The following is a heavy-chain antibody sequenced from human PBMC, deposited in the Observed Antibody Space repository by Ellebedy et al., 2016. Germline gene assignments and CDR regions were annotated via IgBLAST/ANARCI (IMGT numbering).Heavy chain of an antibody. V-gene: IGHV3-23*01. D-gene: IGHD6-19*01. Sequence: GGSLRLXXAASGLIFSNVYMNWVRQAPGKGLKWVSGISRIDDSTYYADSVKGRFTISRDNPKNTLYLQMNSLRAEDTAVYYCARARSGWWEVMARAGDAFDIWGQGTMVTVSS. J-gene: IGHJ3*02. CDR2: ISRIDDST. CDR3: ARARSGWWEVMARAGDAFDI. CDR1: GLIFSNVY.